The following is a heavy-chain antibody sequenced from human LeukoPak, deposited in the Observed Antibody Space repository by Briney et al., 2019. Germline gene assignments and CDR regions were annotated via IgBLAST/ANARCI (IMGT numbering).Heavy chain of an antibody. Sequence: SETLSLTCTVSGGSVSSGSYYWSWIRQPPGKGLEWIGYIYYSGSTNYNPSIKSRVTISVDTSKNQFSLKLSSVTAADTAVYYCAGDMALGYCSSTSCPHYYYYGMDVWGQGTTVTVSS. D-gene: IGHD2-2*01. CDR1: GGSVSSGSYY. CDR3: AGDMALGYCSSTSCPHYYYYGMDV. CDR2: IYYSGST. V-gene: IGHV4-61*01. J-gene: IGHJ6*02.